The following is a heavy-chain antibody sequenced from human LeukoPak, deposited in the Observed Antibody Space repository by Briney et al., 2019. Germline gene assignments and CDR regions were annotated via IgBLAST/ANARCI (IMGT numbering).Heavy chain of an antibody. CDR3: ARALELVGATKYNWFDP. CDR2: IYYSGST. CDR1: GGSISSYY. D-gene: IGHD1-26*01. Sequence: SETLSLTCTVSGGSISSYYWSWIRQPPGKGLEWIGYIYYSGSTNYNPSLKSRVTTSVDTSKNQFSLKLSSVTAADTAVYYCARALELVGATKYNWFDPWGQGTLVTVSS. J-gene: IGHJ5*02. V-gene: IGHV4-59*01.